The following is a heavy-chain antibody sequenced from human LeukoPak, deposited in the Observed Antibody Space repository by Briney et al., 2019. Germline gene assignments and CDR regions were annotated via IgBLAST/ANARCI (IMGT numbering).Heavy chain of an antibody. CDR2: INPNSGGT. CDR3: ARDRYPWNDDKRDGGIDY. Sequence: ASVKVSCKASGYTFTAYFIHWVRQAPGHGLEWMGWINPNSGGTTYAQKFQGRVTMTRDTSISTAYMELSRLKSDDTAVYYCARDRYPWNDDKRDGGIDYWGQGTLVTVSS. J-gene: IGHJ4*02. V-gene: IGHV1-2*02. D-gene: IGHD1-1*01. CDR1: GYTFTAYF.